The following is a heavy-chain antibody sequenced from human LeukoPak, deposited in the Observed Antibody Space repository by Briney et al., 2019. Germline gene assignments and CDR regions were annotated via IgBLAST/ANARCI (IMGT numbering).Heavy chain of an antibody. J-gene: IGHJ3*02. CDR2: IYSGGNT. CDR1: GFTVSSNY. V-gene: IGHV3-53*01. D-gene: IGHD4-23*01. Sequence: GGSLRLSCAASGFTVSSNYMTWVRQAPGKGLGWVSVIYSGGNTYYADSVKGRFTISRDNSKNTVYLQMNSLRAEDTAVYHCARDPGGNRASDIWGQGTMVTVSS. CDR3: ARDPGGNRASDI.